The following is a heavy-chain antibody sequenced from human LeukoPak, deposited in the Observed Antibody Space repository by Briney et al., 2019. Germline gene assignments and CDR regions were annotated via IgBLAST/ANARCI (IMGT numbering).Heavy chain of an antibody. D-gene: IGHD3-10*01. Sequence: GGSLRLSCAASGFTFTNAWMSWVRQAPGKGLEWVGRIKSKGDGETTDYTAPVKGRFTMSRDDSKATLYLQMNYVIVEDTAVYFCATDLGLTMIRGVLVSWGQGALVSAS. CDR1: GFTFTNAW. CDR2: IKSKGDGETT. J-gene: IGHJ4*02. CDR3: ATDLGLTMIRGVLVS. V-gene: IGHV3-15*01.